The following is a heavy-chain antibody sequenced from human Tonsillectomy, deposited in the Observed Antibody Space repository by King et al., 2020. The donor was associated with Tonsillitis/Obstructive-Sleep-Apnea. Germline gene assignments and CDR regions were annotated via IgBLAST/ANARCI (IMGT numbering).Heavy chain of an antibody. Sequence: VQLVESGGGLVKPGRSLRLSCTASGFSFGDYTMSWFRQAPGKGLEWVTFIRSKAYGGTTEYAASVKGRFTISRDDSKSIAYLQMNSLKTEDTAVYYCTREGITIFGVVIDHYFDYWGQGTLVTVFS. J-gene: IGHJ4*02. V-gene: IGHV3-49*05. D-gene: IGHD3-3*01. CDR1: GFSFGDYT. CDR2: IRSKAYGGTT. CDR3: TREGITIFGVVIDHYFDY.